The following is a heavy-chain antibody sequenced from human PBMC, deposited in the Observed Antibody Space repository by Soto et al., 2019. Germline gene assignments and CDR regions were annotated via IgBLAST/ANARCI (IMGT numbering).Heavy chain of an antibody. CDR3: DRGIRIQLYYYYGMDV. D-gene: IGHD5-18*01. CDR2: INHSGST. Sequence: SETLSLTCAVYGGSFSCYYWSWIRQPQGKGLEWIGEINHSGSTNYNPSLKSRVTISVDTSKNQFSLKLSSVTAADTAVYYCDRGIRIQLYYYYGMDVWGQGTTVT. CDR1: GGSFSCYY. J-gene: IGHJ6*02. V-gene: IGHV4-34*01.